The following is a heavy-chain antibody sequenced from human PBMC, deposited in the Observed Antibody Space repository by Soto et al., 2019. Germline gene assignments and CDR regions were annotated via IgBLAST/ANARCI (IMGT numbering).Heavy chain of an antibody. Sequence: GGSLRLSWAASGFSLSDHYIDWVRQAPGKGLAWVGRSRVKAQGYITEYAASVKGRFTTSRDDSKNSVLLQMNSLKSEDTAVYYCVRAMYYTDSSGYTRCFEYWGQGTLVTVSS. CDR1: GFSLSDHY. CDR2: SRVKAQGYIT. J-gene: IGHJ4*02. CDR3: VRAMYYTDSSGYTRCFEY. V-gene: IGHV3-72*01. D-gene: IGHD3-22*01.